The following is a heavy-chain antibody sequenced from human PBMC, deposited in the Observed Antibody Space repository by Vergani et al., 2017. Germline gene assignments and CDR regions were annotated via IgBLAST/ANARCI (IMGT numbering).Heavy chain of an antibody. CDR2: INPSGGST. D-gene: IGHD3-10*01. J-gene: IGHJ6*03. CDR3: ARVRSGYYMDV. CDR1: GYTFTDHY. Sequence: VQLVQSGAEVKKPGATMKISCKVSGYTFTDHYMHWVRQAPGQGLEWMGKINPSGGSTSYAQKFQGRVTMTRDTSTSTVYMELSSLRSEDTAMYYCARVRSGYYMDVWGKGTTVTVSS. V-gene: IGHV1-46*03.